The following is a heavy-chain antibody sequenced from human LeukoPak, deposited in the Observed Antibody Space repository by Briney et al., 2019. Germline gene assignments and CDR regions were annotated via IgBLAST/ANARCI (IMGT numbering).Heavy chain of an antibody. CDR2: IIGSGGST. D-gene: IGHD3-3*02. J-gene: IGHJ6*03. V-gene: IGHV3-23*01. Sequence: PGGSLRLSCAASGFTFSSYAMSWVRQAPGKGLEWVSAIIGSGGSTYYADSVKGRFTISRDNSKNTLYLKMNSLRAEDTAVYYCAKLEGCRVLGESLFSYYYMDVWGKGATVTVSS. CDR3: AKLEGCRVLGESLFSYYYMDV. CDR1: GFTFSSYA.